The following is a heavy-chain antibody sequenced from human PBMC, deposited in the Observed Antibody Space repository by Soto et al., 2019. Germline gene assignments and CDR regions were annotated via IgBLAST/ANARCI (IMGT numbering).Heavy chain of an antibody. CDR1: GDSLASYD. D-gene: IGHD3-22*01. J-gene: IGHJ4*02. CDR3: AIGLHFTNDSSGFDH. V-gene: IGHV1-8*01. Sequence: GVSLKVSCEACGDSLASYDINWMRQYTGQGVEWMGRMNLNSGNTVYAQKFQVRVTMTRNTSITTAYMELNSLSSDDTAVYYCAIGLHFTNDSSGFDHRGQGTLVTISS. CDR2: MNLNSGNT.